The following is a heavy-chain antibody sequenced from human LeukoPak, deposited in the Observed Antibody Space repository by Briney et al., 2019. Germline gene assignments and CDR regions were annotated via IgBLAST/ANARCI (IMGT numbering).Heavy chain of an antibody. D-gene: IGHD2-15*01. J-gene: IGHJ4*02. V-gene: IGHV3-30*04. CDR1: GFTFSSYA. Sequence: GGSLRLSCAASGFTFSSYAMHWVRQAPGKGLEWVAVISYDGSNKYYADSVKGRLTISRDNSKNTLYLQMNSLRAEDTAVYYCARLVVVVAATDYWGQGTLVTVSS. CDR3: ARLVVVVAATDY. CDR2: ISYDGSNK.